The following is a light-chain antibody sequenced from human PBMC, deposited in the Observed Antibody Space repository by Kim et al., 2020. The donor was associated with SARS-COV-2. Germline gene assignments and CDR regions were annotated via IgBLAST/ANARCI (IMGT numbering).Light chain of an antibody. CDR1: SSDVGSYNL. V-gene: IGLV2-23*02. CDR2: EVS. J-gene: IGLJ3*02. Sequence: QSALTQPASVSGSPGQSFTISCTGTSSDVGSYNLVSWYQQHPGKAPKLMIYEVSKRPSGVSNRFSGSKSGNTASLTISGLQAEDEADYYCCSYAGSSTSWVFGGGTKVTVL. CDR3: CSYAGSSTSWV.